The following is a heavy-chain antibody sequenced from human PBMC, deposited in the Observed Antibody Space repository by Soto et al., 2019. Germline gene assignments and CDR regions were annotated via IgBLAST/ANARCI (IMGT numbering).Heavy chain of an antibody. CDR1: GDSVSSNSAA. V-gene: IGHV6-1*01. J-gene: IGHJ6*02. CDR3: ARVNWNYVHYYYGMDV. Sequence: QSQTLSLTCAISGDSVSSNSAAWNWIRQSPSRGLEWLGRTYYRSKWYNDYAVSVKSRITINPDTSKNQFSLQLNSVTPEDTAVYYCARVNWNYVHYYYGMDVWGQGTTVTVSS. CDR2: TYYRSKWYN. D-gene: IGHD1-7*01.